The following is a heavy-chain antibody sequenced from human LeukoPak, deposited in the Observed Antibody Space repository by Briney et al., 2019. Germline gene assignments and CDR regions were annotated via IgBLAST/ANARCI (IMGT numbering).Heavy chain of an antibody. CDR1: GYSFTSYW. D-gene: IGHD2-2*01. Sequence: GESLRISCKGSGYSFTSYWINWVRQMPGKGLEWMGRIDPSDSYTNYSPSFQGHVTISADKSINTAYRQWSSLKASDTAMYYCASLPGYCSSTSCSSLFDYWGQGTLVTVSS. CDR3: ASLPGYCSSTSCSSLFDY. CDR2: IDPSDSYT. J-gene: IGHJ4*02. V-gene: IGHV5-10-1*01.